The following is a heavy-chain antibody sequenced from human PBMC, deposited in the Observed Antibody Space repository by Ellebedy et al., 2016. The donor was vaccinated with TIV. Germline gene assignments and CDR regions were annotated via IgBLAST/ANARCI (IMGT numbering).Heavy chain of an antibody. V-gene: IGHV4-4*07. CDR3: TGGSGWLPDS. CDR1: GDSISYYY. D-gene: IGHD5-12*01. J-gene: IGHJ4*02. CDR2: IHFSGST. Sequence: SETLSLTXTVSGDSISYYYWIWIRQPAGKGLEWIGRIHFSGSTYYNPSLKSRVTISADTSKNQFSLTLSSVTAADTAVYYCTGGSGWLPDSWGQGMLVTVSS.